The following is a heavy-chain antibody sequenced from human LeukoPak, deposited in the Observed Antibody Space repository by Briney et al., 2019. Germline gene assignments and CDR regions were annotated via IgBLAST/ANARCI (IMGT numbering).Heavy chain of an antibody. V-gene: IGHV3-33*01. D-gene: IGHD2-2*01. CDR1: GFTLSSYG. Sequence: GGSLRLSCAASGFTLSSYGMHWVRQAPGKGLEWVAVLWYDGNNKYYADSVKGRFTISRDNSKNTLYLQMSSLRAEDSAVYYCARGPYQRVDYWGQGTLVTVPS. CDR3: ARGPYQRVDY. CDR2: LWYDGNNK. J-gene: IGHJ4*02.